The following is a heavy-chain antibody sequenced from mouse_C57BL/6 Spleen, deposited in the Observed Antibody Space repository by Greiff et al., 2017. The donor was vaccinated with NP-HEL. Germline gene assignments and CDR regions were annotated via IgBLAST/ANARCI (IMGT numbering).Heavy chain of an antibody. CDR1: GYTFTDYY. CDR2: INPNNGGT. V-gene: IGHV1-26*01. Sequence: EVQLQQSGPELVKPGASVKISCKASGYTFTDYYMNWVKQSHGKSLEWIGDINPNNGGTSYNQKFKGKATLTVDKSSSTAYMELRSLTSEDSAVYYGALARYYGSSSDYWGQGTTLTVSS. CDR3: ALARYYGSSSDY. D-gene: IGHD1-1*01. J-gene: IGHJ2*01.